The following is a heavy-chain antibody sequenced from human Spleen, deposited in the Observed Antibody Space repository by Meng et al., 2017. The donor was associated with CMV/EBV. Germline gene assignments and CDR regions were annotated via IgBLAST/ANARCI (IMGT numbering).Heavy chain of an antibody. J-gene: IGHJ2*01. CDR2: IIPILGIA. CDR3: ARNLRDGYNRYWYFDL. V-gene: IGHV1-69*02. CDR1: GGTFSSYT. Sequence: GGTFSSYTISWVRQAPGQGLEWMGRIIPILGIANEAEKFQSRVTITADKSTSTDYMELSSLRSEDTAVYYCARNLRDGYNRYWYFDLWGRGTLVTVSS. D-gene: IGHD5-24*01.